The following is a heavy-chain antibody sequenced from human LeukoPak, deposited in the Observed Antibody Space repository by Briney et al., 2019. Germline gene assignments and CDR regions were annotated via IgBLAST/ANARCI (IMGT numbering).Heavy chain of an antibody. V-gene: IGHV3-48*03. CDR3: ARELNGVWNYHWFDP. CDR1: GFTFSSYE. J-gene: IGHJ5*02. D-gene: IGHD1-7*01. Sequence: PGGSLRLSCAASGFTFSSYEMNWVRQAPGKGLEWVSYISSSGSTIYYADSVKGRFTISRDNAKNSVYLQMNSLRAEDTAVYYCARELNGVWNYHWFDPWGQGTLVTVSS. CDR2: ISSSGSTI.